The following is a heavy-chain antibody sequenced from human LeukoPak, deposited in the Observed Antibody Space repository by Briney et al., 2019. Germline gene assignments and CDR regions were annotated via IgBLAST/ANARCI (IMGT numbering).Heavy chain of an antibody. CDR3: ARTSVRGLHFEV. J-gene: IGHJ4*02. CDR1: GYTFTSYH. CDR2: INPSGGST. D-gene: IGHD3-10*01. Sequence: ASVKVSCKASGYTFTSYHMHWVRQAPGQGLEWMGIINPSGGSTRYAQKFQGRVTMTRDTSTSTVYMELSSLRDDDTAVYYCARTSVRGLHFEVWGQGALVTVSS. V-gene: IGHV1-46*01.